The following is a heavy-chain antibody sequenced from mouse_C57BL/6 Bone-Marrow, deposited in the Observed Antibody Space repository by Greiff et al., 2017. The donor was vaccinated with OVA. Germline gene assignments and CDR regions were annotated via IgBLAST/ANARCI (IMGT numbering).Heavy chain of an antibody. J-gene: IGHJ1*03. D-gene: IGHD1-1*01. CDR3: ARSYYGSRYWYFDV. V-gene: IGHV1-55*01. Sequence: QVQLQQPGAELVKPGASVKMSCKASGYTFTSYWITWVKQRPGQGLEWIGDIYPGSGSTNYNEKFKSKATLTVDTSSSTAYMQLSSLTSEDSAVYYCARSYYGSRYWYFDVWGTGTTVTVSS. CDR2: IYPGSGST. CDR1: GYTFTSYW.